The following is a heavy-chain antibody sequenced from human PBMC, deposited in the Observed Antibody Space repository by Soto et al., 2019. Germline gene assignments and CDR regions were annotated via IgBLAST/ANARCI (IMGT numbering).Heavy chain of an antibody. CDR2: INHSGST. Sequence: SSETLSLTCAVYCGSFSGYYWSWIRQPPGKGLEWIGEINHSGSTNYNPSLKSRVTISVDTSKNQFSLKLSSVTAADTAVYYCARGRYDILSPRTPLFDYWGQGTLVTVSS. CDR3: ARGRYDILSPRTPLFDY. CDR1: CGSFSGYY. J-gene: IGHJ4*02. V-gene: IGHV4-34*01. D-gene: IGHD3-9*01.